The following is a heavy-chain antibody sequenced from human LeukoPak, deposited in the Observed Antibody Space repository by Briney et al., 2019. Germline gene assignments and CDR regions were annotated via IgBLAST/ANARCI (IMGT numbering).Heavy chain of an antibody. CDR1: GGSIGIYF. CDR3: ARHPGAGREHYYGMDV. Sequence: SETLSLTCTVSGGSIGIYFWSWIRQPPGKGLEWIGYIFHSGTTNYNPSLKSRPTIYVDTSKNQFSLELSSVTAADTAVYYCARHPGAGREHYYGMDVWGQGTTVTVSS. CDR2: IFHSGTT. J-gene: IGHJ6*02. V-gene: IGHV4-59*08. D-gene: IGHD1-26*01.